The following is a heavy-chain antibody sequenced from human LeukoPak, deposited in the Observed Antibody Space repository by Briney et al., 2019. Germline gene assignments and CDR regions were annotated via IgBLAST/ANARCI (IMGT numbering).Heavy chain of an antibody. V-gene: IGHV4-59*12. J-gene: IGHJ5*02. CDR1: GGSISSYY. Sequence: PPETLSLTCTVSGGSISSYYWGWIRQPPVKGLEWIGYIYYSGSTNYNPSLKSRVTISVDTSKNQFSLKLSSVTAADTAVYYCARDSSSWYAGWFDPWGQGTLVTVSS. D-gene: IGHD6-13*01. CDR2: IYYSGST. CDR3: ARDSSSWYAGWFDP.